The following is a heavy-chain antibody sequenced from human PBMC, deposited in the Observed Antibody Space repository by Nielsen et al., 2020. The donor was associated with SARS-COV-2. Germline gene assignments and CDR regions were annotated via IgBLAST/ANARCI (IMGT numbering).Heavy chain of an antibody. CDR3: AGGGVDF. J-gene: IGHJ4*02. D-gene: IGHD2-15*01. Sequence: GESLKISCAASGFTFSSYGMHWVRQAPGKGLEWVAFLRYDGRNKYYEDSVKGRFTISRDNAKNSLYLQMNSLRAEDTAVYYCAGGGVDFWGQGTLVTVSS. V-gene: IGHV3-30*02. CDR2: LRYDGRNK. CDR1: GFTFSSYG.